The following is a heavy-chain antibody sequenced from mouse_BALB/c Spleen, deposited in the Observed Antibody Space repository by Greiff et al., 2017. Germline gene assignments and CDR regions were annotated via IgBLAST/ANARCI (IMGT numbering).Heavy chain of an antibody. CDR1: GYTFTSYW. J-gene: IGHJ4*01. Sequence: QVQLQQSGAELARPGASVKLSCKASGYTFTSYWMQWVKQRPGQGLEWIGAIYPGDGDTRYTQKFKGKATLTADKSSSTAYMQLSSLASEDSAVYYCARKGYYRYDEAMDYWGQGTSVTVSS. D-gene: IGHD2-14*01. CDR3: ARKGYYRYDEAMDY. V-gene: IGHV1-87*01. CDR2: IYPGDGDT.